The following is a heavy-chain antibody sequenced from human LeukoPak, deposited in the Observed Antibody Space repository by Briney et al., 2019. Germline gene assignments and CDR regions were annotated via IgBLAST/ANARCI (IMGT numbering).Heavy chain of an antibody. V-gene: IGHV3-21*01. CDR1: GFTFSSYS. CDR3: ARESLGYCRSTSCATDYYMDV. J-gene: IGHJ6*03. D-gene: IGHD2-2*01. Sequence: PGGSLRLSCAASGFTFSSYSMNWVRQAPGKGLEWVSSISSSSSYIYYADSVKGRFTISRHNAKNSLYLQMNSLRAEDTAVYYCARESLGYCRSTSCATDYYMDVWGKGTTGTVSS. CDR2: ISSSSSYI.